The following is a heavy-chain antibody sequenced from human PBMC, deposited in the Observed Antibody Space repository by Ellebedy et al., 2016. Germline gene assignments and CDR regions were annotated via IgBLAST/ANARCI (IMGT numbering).Heavy chain of an antibody. J-gene: IGHJ4*02. CDR3: ARDRSQYCSGGSCYFDY. CDR1: GYTFTSYA. Sequence: ASVKVSCKASGYTFTSYAMHWVRQAPGQRLEWMGWINAGNGNTKYSQKFQGRVTITRDTSASTAYMELSSLRSEDTAVYYCARDRSQYCSGGSCYFDYWGQGTLVTVSS. V-gene: IGHV1-3*01. CDR2: INAGNGNT. D-gene: IGHD2-15*01.